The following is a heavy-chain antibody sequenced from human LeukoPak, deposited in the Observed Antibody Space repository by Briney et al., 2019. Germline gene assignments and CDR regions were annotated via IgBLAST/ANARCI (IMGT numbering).Heavy chain of an antibody. V-gene: IGHV4-38-2*02. D-gene: IGHD4-17*01. Sequence: SETLSLSCAVSGYSISSGYYWGLIRQPPGKGLEWIGSIYHGGSTYYNPSLKSRVTISVDTSKNQFSLKLSSVTAADTAVYYCARDEGYGDGAFDIWGQGTMVTVSS. CDR2: IYHGGST. J-gene: IGHJ3*02. CDR1: GYSISSGYY. CDR3: ARDEGYGDGAFDI.